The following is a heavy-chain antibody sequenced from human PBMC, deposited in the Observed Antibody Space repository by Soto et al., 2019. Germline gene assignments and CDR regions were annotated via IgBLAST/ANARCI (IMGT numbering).Heavy chain of an antibody. V-gene: IGHV3-33*01. Sequence: ESGGGMVQPGGSLRLSCAASGFTFSSYGMHWVRQAPGKGLEWVAVIWYDGNNKFYADSVKGRFTVSRDNSKDTLYLQMNSLRAEDTAVYYCAAQQYSAGWYAVEYWGQGTLVTVSS. D-gene: IGHD6-19*01. CDR3: AAQQYSAGWYAVEY. CDR2: IWYDGNNK. J-gene: IGHJ4*02. CDR1: GFTFSSYG.